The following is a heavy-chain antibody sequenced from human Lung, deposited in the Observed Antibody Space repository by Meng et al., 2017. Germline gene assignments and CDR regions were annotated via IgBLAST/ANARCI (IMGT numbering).Heavy chain of an antibody. Sequence: EGHLWESGGGLVRPGGSLNLSCAASGFIFSGSDIHWVRQASGKGLEWVGRIITKTNNYATAYAASVKGRFTISRDDSLTTAYLQMNSLRSEDTALYYCTVYITGHIWGRGTMVTVSS. V-gene: IGHV3-73*02. CDR2: IITKTNNYAT. D-gene: IGHD6-19*01. CDR1: GFIFSGSD. CDR3: TVYITGHI. J-gene: IGHJ3*02.